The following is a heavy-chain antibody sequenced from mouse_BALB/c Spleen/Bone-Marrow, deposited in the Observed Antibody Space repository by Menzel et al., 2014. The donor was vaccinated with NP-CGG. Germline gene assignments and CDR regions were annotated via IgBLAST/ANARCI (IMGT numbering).Heavy chain of an antibody. CDR1: GYAFTNYW. V-gene: IGHV1-54*01. CDR2: INPGSGGI. D-gene: IGHD1-1*01. J-gene: IGHJ4*01. Sequence: VQLQQSGVELVRPGTSVKVACKASGYAFTNYWIEWIKQRPGQGLEWIGAINPGSGGINYNEKFKGKATLTADKSSSTAYMQLSSLTSDDSAVYFCARELVRGMDYWGEGTSVTVPS. CDR3: ARELVRGMDY.